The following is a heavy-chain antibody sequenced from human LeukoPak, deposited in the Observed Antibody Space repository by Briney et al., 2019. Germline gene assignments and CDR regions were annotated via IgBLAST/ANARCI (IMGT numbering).Heavy chain of an antibody. CDR3: ARVNGDGSGSYSFDY. J-gene: IGHJ4*02. V-gene: IGHV4-4*02. Sequence: SGTLSLTCAVSGGSISSSNWWSWVRQPPGKGLEWIGEIYHSGSTNYNPSLKSRVTISVDKSKNQFSLKLSSVTAADTAVYYCARVNGDGSGSYSFDYWGQGTLVTVSS. D-gene: IGHD3-10*01. CDR1: GGSISSSNW. CDR2: IYHSGST.